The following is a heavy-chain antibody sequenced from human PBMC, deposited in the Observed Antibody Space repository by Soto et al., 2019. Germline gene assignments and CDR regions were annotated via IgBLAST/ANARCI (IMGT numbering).Heavy chain of an antibody. J-gene: IGHJ4*02. D-gene: IGHD2-2*01. Sequence: ASVKVSCKASGYTFTGYYMHWVRQAPGQGLEWMGWINPNSGDTNYAQKFQGWVTMTRDTSISTAYMELSRLRSVDSAVFYCARGEERVAMPSGYWGQGTLVTVSS. CDR1: GYTFTGYY. CDR3: ARGEERVAMPSGY. V-gene: IGHV1-2*04. CDR2: INPNSGDT.